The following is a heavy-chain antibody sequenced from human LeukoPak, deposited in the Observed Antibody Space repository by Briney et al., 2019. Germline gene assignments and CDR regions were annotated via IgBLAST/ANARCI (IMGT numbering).Heavy chain of an antibody. D-gene: IGHD2-15*01. J-gene: IGHJ4*02. V-gene: IGHV4-39*07. CDR3: ARGTHVVVVAAIYYFDY. CDR2: INHSGST. Sequence: SETLSLTCTVSGGSVSTTNYYWNWIRQPPGKGLEWIGEINHSGSTNYNPSLKSRVTISVDTSKNQFSLKLSSVTAADTAVYYCARGTHVVVVAAIYYFDYWGQGTLVTVSS. CDR1: GGSVSTTNYY.